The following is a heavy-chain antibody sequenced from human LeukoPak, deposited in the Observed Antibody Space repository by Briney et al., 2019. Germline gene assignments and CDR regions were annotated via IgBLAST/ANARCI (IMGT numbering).Heavy chain of an antibody. CDR2: IYYSGST. CDR3: AREASGSYYLYYMDV. J-gene: IGHJ6*03. Sequence: SETLSLTCTVSGGSISSGDYYWSWIRQPPGKGLEWIGYIYYSGSTYYNPSLKSLVTISVDTSKNQFSLKLSSVTAADTAVYYCAREASGSYYLYYMDVWGKGTTVTVSS. CDR1: GGSISSGDYY. D-gene: IGHD1-26*01. V-gene: IGHV4-30-4*08.